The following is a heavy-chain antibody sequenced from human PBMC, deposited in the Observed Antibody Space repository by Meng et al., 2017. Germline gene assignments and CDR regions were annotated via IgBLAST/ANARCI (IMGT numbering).Heavy chain of an antibody. CDR1: GFTFSNAW. Sequence: EVQLVGSGGGLVKPGGSLRLSWAASGFTFSNAWMSWVRQAPGKGLEWVGRIKSKTDGGTTDYAAPVKGRFTISRDDSKNTLYLQMNSLKTEDTAVYYCTLDTAMVTIDYWGQGTLVTVSS. CDR2: IKSKTDGGTT. V-gene: IGHV3-15*01. CDR3: TLDTAMVTIDY. J-gene: IGHJ4*02. D-gene: IGHD5-18*01.